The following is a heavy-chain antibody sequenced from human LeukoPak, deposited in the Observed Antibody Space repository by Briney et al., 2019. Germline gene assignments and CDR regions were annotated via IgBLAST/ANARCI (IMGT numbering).Heavy chain of an antibody. CDR1: GFSFSSYT. CDR2: IGTAGDP. V-gene: IGHV3-13*05. CDR3: AKEFSGSSLPYFDY. D-gene: IGHD1-26*01. Sequence: GGSLRLSCAASGFSFSSYTMNWVRQAPGKGLEWVSAIGTAGDPYYPGSVKGRFTISRDNSKNTLYLQMNSLRAEDTAVYYCAKEFSGSSLPYFDYWGQGTLVTVSS. J-gene: IGHJ4*02.